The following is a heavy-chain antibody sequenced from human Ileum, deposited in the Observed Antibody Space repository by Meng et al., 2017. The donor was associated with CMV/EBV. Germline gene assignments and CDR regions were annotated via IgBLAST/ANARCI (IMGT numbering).Heavy chain of an antibody. J-gene: IGHJ4*02. D-gene: IGHD3-10*01. V-gene: IGHV4-4*07. CDR3: ARAGARGVPVDL. Sequence: QVTLQGSGPRLGKPSETLSLPCTVSGDSIKNYYWTWLRQPAGKGLEWLGRIHYSGGTDDNPSLKSRVTLSIDTSKNQLSLKIYSVTAADTAVYYCARAGARGVPVDLWGQGTLVTVSS. CDR1: GDSIKNYY. CDR2: IHYSGGT.